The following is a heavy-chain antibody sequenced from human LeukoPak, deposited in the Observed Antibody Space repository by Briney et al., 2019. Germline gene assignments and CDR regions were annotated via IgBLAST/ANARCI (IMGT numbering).Heavy chain of an antibody. J-gene: IGHJ6*03. Sequence: TSETLSLTCAVYGGSFSGYYWSWIRQPPGKGLEWIGEINHSGSTNYNPSLKSRVTISVDTSKNQSSLKLSSVTAADTAVYYCASGNFVGYYYYMDVWGKGTTVTVSS. V-gene: IGHV4-34*01. D-gene: IGHD1-20*01. CDR3: ASGNFVGYYYYMDV. CDR1: GGSFSGYY. CDR2: INHSGST.